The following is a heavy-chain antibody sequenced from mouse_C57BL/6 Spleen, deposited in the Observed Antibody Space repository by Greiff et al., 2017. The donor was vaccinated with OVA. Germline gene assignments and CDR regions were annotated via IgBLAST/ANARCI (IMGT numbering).Heavy chain of an antibody. Sequence: EVQLVESGGGLVKPGGSLKLSCAASGFTFSDYGMHWVRQAPEKGLEWVAYISSGSSTIYYADTVKGRFTISRDNAKNTLFLQMTILRSEDTAMYYCARSTVTTWYFDYWGQGTTLTVSS. D-gene: IGHD2-2*01. J-gene: IGHJ2*01. V-gene: IGHV5-17*01. CDR3: ARSTVTTWYFDY. CDR1: GFTFSDYG. CDR2: ISSGSSTI.